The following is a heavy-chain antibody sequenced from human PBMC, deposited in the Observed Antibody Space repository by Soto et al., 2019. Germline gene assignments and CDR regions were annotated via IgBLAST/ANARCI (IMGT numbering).Heavy chain of an antibody. V-gene: IGHV4-31*03. CDR2: IYYSGST. CDR1: GGSISSGGYY. J-gene: IGHJ4*02. D-gene: IGHD5-12*01. Sequence: QVQLQESGPGLVKPSQTLSLTCTVSGGSISSGGYYWSWIRQHPGKGLEWIGYIYYSGSTYYNPFLKSRVTISVDTSKNQFALKLSSVTAADTAVYYCARYGPWGDGYNPWGQGTLVTVSS. CDR3: ARYGPWGDGYNP.